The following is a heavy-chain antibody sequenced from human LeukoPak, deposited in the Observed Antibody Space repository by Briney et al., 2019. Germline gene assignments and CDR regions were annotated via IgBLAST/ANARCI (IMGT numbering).Heavy chain of an antibody. CDR2: ISSSSSTI. V-gene: IGHV3-48*01. CDR1: GFTFSSYS. CDR3: ARDPYGGNSGDY. D-gene: IGHD4-23*01. J-gene: IGHJ4*02. Sequence: GGSLRLSCETAGFTFSSYSMNWVRQAPGKGLEWVSYISSSSSTIYYADSVKGRFTISRDNAKNSLYLQMNSLRAEDTAVYYCARDPYGGNSGDYWGQGTLVTVSS.